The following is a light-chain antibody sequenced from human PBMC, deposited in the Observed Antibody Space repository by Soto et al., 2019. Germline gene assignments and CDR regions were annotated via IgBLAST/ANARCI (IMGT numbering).Light chain of an antibody. V-gene: IGKV4-1*01. CDR3: QQYGSSPET. Sequence: DIVMTQSPDSLAVSLGERATINCKSSQSVLYSSNNKNYLAWYQQKPGQPPKLLIYWASTRESGVPDRFSGSGSGTDFTLTISSLQAEDFAVYYCQQYGSSPETFGQGTKVDIK. CDR2: WAS. CDR1: QSVLYSSNNKNY. J-gene: IGKJ1*01.